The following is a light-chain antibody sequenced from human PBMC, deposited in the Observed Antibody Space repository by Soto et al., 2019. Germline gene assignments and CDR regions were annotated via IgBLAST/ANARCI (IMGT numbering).Light chain of an antibody. J-gene: IGLJ2*01. CDR1: SSDVGGYNY. Sequence: QSALTQPASVSGSPGQSITISCTGTSSDVGGYNYVSWYQQHPGKAPQLMIYEVSNRPSGVSNRFSGSKSGNTASLTISGRQAEDEADYYCSSYTSISTVFGGGTKLTVL. CDR3: SSYTSISTV. V-gene: IGLV2-14*01. CDR2: EVS.